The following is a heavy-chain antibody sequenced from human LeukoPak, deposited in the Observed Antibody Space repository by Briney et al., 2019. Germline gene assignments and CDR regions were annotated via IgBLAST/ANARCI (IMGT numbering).Heavy chain of an antibody. V-gene: IGHV3-33*06. CDR2: IWYDGINK. CDR1: GFTFRSYG. Sequence: PGGSLRLSCAASGFTFRSYGMHWVRQAPGKGLEWVADIWYDGINKYYADSVKGRFTISRDNSKNTLYLQMNSLRAEDRAVYYCAKSAVRPPTLIDYWGQGTLVTVSS. CDR3: AKSAVRPPTLIDY. J-gene: IGHJ4*02. D-gene: IGHD4-17*01.